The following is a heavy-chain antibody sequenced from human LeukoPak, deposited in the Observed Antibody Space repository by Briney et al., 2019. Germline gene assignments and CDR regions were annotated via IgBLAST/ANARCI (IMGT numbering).Heavy chain of an antibody. CDR3: ASTRSAVAGTWGLYYYYYYMDV. Sequence: PGGSLRLSCAASGFTVSSNYMSWVRQAPGKGLEWVSVIYSGGSTYYADSVKGRFTISRDNSKNTLYLQMNSLRAEDTAVYYCASTRSAVAGTWGLYYYYYYMDVWGKGTTVTISS. V-gene: IGHV3-66*01. CDR2: IYSGGST. J-gene: IGHJ6*03. D-gene: IGHD6-19*01. CDR1: GFTVSSNY.